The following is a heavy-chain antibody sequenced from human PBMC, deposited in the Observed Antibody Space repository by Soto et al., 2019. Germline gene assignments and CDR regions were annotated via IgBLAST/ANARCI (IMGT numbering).Heavy chain of an antibody. CDR1: GGSFSRYA. D-gene: IGHD3-22*01. J-gene: IGHJ3*02. CDR2: IIPIFGTA. CDR3: ARDYYDSSGQSHDAFDI. Sequence: ASVTVSCQASGGSFSRYAISWVRQAPGQGLEWMGGIIPIFGTANYAQKFQGRVTITADKSTSTAYMELSSLRSEDTAVYYCARDYYDSSGQSHDAFDIWGQGTMVTVSS. V-gene: IGHV1-69*06.